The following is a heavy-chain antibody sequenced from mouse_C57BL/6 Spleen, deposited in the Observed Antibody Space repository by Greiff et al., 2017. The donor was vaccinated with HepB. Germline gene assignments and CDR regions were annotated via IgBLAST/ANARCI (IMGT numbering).Heavy chain of an antibody. CDR3: ARRSYYSKGGFDY. CDR2: IDPSDSET. CDR1: GYTFTSYW. J-gene: IGHJ2*01. V-gene: IGHV1-52*01. D-gene: IGHD2-5*01. Sequence: QVQLQQPGAELVRPGSSVKLSCKASGYTFTSYWMQWVKQRPIQGLEWIGNIDPSDSETHYNQKFKDKATLTVDKSSSTAYMQLSSLTSEDSAVYYCARRSYYSKGGFDYWGQGTTLTVSS.